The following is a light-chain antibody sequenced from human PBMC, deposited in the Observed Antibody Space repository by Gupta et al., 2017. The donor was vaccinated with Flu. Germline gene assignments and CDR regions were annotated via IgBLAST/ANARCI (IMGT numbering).Light chain of an antibody. J-gene: IGLJ2*01. V-gene: IGLV2-11*01. CDR1: SSDVGGYNY. CDR2: DVS. CDR3: CSYVGSSVV. Sequence: QSAMTQPRSVSVSPGQSVTISCTGTSSDVGGYNYVSWYQQHPGKVPRLMIYDVSKRPSVVPDRFSGSKSDNTASRTISGLQAEDDGDYYCCSYVGSSVVYGGGTKLTVL.